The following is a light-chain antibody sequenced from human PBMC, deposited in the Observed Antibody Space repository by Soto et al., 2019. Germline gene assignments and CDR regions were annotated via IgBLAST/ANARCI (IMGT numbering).Light chain of an antibody. J-gene: IGKJ1*01. CDR1: QSISSW. V-gene: IGKV1-5*01. Sequence: DIPMTQSPSTLSVSVGDRVTITCRASQSISSWLAWYQQKPGKAPKLLIYDASSLESGVPSRFSGSGSGTEFTLTISSLQPDDFATYYCQQYNSYSRTFGQGTKVEIK. CDR3: QQYNSYSRT. CDR2: DAS.